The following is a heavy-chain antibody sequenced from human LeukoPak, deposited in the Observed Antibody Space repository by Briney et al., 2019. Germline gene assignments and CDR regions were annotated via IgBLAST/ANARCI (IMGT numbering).Heavy chain of an antibody. J-gene: IGHJ4*02. CDR1: GFTFSSYG. CDR3: AKDMFSFSQDSSGYFPFDY. Sequence: GGSLRLSCAASGFTFSSYGMHWVRQAPGKGLEWVAVISYDGSNKYYADSVKGRFTISRDNSKNTLYLQMNSLRAEDTAVYYRAKDMFSFSQDSSGYFPFDYWGQGTLVTVSS. V-gene: IGHV3-30*18. D-gene: IGHD3-22*01. CDR2: ISYDGSNK.